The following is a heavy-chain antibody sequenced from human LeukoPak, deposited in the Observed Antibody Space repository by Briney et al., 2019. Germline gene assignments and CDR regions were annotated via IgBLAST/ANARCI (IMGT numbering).Heavy chain of an antibody. J-gene: IGHJ6*02. CDR3: ARGSCSSTSCFMDV. Sequence: ASVSVSFTAFEYTFSIYSIHWVRQAPGQRLEWMGWINAGKGNTKYSQNLQGRVTVTGDTSASTAYMELSSLTSEDTAVYYCARGSCSSTSCFMDVWGQGTTVTVSS. D-gene: IGHD2-2*01. CDR2: INAGKGNT. V-gene: IGHV1-3*01. CDR1: EYTFSIYS.